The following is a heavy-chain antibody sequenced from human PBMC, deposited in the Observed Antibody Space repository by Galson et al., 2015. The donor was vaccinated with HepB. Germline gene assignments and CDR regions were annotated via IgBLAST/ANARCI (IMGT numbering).Heavy chain of an antibody. CDR3: ATSITMIPLDI. V-gene: IGHV1-18*04. CDR2: VSPYDGNT. Sequence: SVKVSCKASGYTFPNYGIHWVRQAPGQGLEWMGWVSPYDGNTKYAQKLQGRVTMTADTSTSTAYMELRSLRSDDTAVYYCATSITMIPLDIWGQGTMVTVSS. D-gene: IGHD3-22*01. CDR1: GYTFPNYG. J-gene: IGHJ3*02.